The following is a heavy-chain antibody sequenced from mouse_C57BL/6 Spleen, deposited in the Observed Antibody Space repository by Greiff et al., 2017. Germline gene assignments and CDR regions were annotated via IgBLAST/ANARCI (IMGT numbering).Heavy chain of an antibody. Sequence: QVQLQQSGPELVKPGASVKISCKASGYAFSSSWMNWVKQRPGKGLEWIGRIYPGDGDTNYNGKFKGKATLTADKSSSTAYMQLSSLTSEDSAVYFCAAITTLEGPAYFDYWGQGTTLTVAS. CDR1: GYAFSSSW. CDR2: IYPGDGDT. CDR3: AAITTLEGPAYFDY. V-gene: IGHV1-82*01. D-gene: IGHD1-1*01. J-gene: IGHJ2*01.